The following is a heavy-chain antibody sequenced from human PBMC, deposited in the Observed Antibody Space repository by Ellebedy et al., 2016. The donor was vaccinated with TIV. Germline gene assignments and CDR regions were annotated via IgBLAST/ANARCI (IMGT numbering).Heavy chain of an antibody. CDR3: AKDRSYDFWSVFPHNDY. D-gene: IGHD3-3*01. J-gene: IGHJ4*02. Sequence: GGSLRLSXAASGFIFSSYAMTWVRRAPGKGLEWVSGFSGSGGSTYYADSVKGRFTISRDNAKNMLYLQMNSLRVEDTAVYYCAKDRSYDFWSVFPHNDYWGQGTLVTVSS. CDR2: FSGSGGST. V-gene: IGHV3-23*01. CDR1: GFIFSSYA.